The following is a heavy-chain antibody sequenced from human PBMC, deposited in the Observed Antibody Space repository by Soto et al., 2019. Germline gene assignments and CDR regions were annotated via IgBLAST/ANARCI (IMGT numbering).Heavy chain of an antibody. Sequence: ASVEVACKASGYTINSYGISGGRQAPGQGLEWMGWISAYNGNTNYAQKLQGRVTMTTDTSTSTAYMELRSLRSDDTAVYYCARHSSGWYFNYFDYWGQGTLVTVSS. CDR1: GYTINSYG. CDR2: ISAYNGNT. D-gene: IGHD6-19*01. V-gene: IGHV1-18*01. J-gene: IGHJ4*02. CDR3: ARHSSGWYFNYFDY.